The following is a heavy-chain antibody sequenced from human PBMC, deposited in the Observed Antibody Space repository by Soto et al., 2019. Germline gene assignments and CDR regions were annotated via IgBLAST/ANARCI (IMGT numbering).Heavy chain of an antibody. CDR3: ARGPYYSDP. CDR2: ISSSGSSI. J-gene: IGHJ5*02. Sequence: GGSLRLSCAASGLTFSNYEMNWVRQAPGKGLEWVSYISSSGSSIYYADSVKGRFTISRDNAKNSLYLQMNSLRAEDTAVYYCARGPYYSDPWGQGTLVTVSS. CDR1: GLTFSNYE. D-gene: IGHD1-26*01. V-gene: IGHV3-48*03.